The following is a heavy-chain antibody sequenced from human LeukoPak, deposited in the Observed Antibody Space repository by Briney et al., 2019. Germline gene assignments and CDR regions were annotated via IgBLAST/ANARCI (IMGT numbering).Heavy chain of an antibody. D-gene: IGHD6-19*01. CDR2: IIPIFGTA. Sequence: VASVKVSCKASGGTFSSYAISWVRQAPGQGLEWMGGIIPIFGTANYAQKFQGRVTITADKSTSTAYMELGSLRSEDTAVYYCASYAPGYSRGWDPPLGFWGQGTLVTVSS. J-gene: IGHJ4*02. V-gene: IGHV1-69*06. CDR1: GGTFSSYA. CDR3: ASYAPGYSRGWDPPLGF.